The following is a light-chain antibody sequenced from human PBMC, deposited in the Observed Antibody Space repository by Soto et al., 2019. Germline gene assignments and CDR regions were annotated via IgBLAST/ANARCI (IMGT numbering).Light chain of an antibody. J-gene: IGKJ5*01. CDR2: AAS. V-gene: IGKV1-39*01. CDR1: QSIISY. Sequence: DIQMTQSPSSLSASVGDRVTITCRASQSIISYLNWYQQKPGKAPKLLIYAASSLQSGVPSRFSGSGSGTDFTLTISSLQSEDSAFYYCQQYNKWPITFGQGTLLEVK. CDR3: QQYNKWPIT.